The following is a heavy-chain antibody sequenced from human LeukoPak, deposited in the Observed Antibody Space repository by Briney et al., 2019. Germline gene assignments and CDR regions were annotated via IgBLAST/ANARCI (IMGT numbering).Heavy chain of an antibody. Sequence: PGGSLKLSCAASGFTFSGSAMHWVRQASGKGLEWVGRIRNKANSYATAYAASVKGRFTISRDDSKNTAYLQMNRLRAEDTARYFCARDPNGDYIGAFDFLGQGTVVTVSS. CDR1: GFTFSGSA. V-gene: IGHV3-73*01. J-gene: IGHJ3*01. D-gene: IGHD4-17*01. CDR2: IRNKANSYAT. CDR3: ARDPNGDYIGAFDF.